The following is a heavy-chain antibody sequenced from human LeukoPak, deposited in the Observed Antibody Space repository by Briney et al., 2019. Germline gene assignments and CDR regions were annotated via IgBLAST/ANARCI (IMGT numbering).Heavy chain of an antibody. J-gene: IGHJ3*02. D-gene: IGHD2-15*01. CDR2: IYSGGST. CDR3: AREVVNAFDI. V-gene: IGHV3-66*01. CDR1: GFTVSSNY. Sequence: GGSLRLSCAASGFTVSSNYMSWVCQAPGKGLEWVSVIYSGGSTYYADSVKGRFTISRDNSKNTLYLQMNSLRAEDTAVYYCAREVVNAFDIWGQGTMVTVSS.